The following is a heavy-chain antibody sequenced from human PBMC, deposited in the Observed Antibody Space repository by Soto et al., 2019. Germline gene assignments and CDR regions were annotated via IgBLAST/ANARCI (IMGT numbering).Heavy chain of an antibody. CDR1: GFTFISYA. CDR3: AKRFEYSTGLDGFDI. CDR2: ISGSGGST. V-gene: IGHV3-23*01. Sequence: PGGSLILSCASSGFTFISYAMSWVRQAPGKGLEWVSAISGSGGSTYYADSVKGRFTISRDNSKNTLYLQMNSLRAEDTAVYYCAKRFEYSTGLDGFDIWGQGKMVT. J-gene: IGHJ3*02. D-gene: IGHD2-8*02.